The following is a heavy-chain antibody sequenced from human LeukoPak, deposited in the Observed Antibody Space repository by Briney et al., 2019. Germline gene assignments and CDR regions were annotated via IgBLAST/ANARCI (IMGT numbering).Heavy chain of an antibody. CDR3: VRAVPAAILGAFDI. D-gene: IGHD2-2*02. V-gene: IGHV3-11*04. J-gene: IGHJ3*02. Sequence: GGSLRLSCAASGFTFSDYYMSWIRQAPGKGLEWVSYIHSGGSPIYYADSVKGRFTISRDNAKKSLYLQMNRLRAEDTAVYYCVRAVPAAILGAFDIWGQGTTVTVSS. CDR2: IHSGGSPI. CDR1: GFTFSDYY.